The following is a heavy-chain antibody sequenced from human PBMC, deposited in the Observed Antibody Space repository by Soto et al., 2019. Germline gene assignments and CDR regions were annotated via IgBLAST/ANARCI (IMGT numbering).Heavy chain of an antibody. Sequence: QVKLVESGGGVVQSGRSRRLSCAASGFTFRSYGMHWVRQSPGKGLGWVAVIKSDGRNTDYADSVKGRFFICRDNTRKIMNLQLTYLIVEEAAVYYLAKPVSRLQGPHFDPWGQGTLVTVSS. CDR1: GFTFRSYG. CDR3: AKPVSRLQGPHFDP. J-gene: IGHJ5*02. D-gene: IGHD3-16*01. V-gene: IGHV3-30*18. CDR2: IKSDGRNT.